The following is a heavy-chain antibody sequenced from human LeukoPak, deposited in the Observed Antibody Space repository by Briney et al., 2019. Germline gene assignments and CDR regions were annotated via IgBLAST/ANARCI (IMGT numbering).Heavy chain of an antibody. V-gene: IGHV1-2*02. CDR2: INPNSGGT. Sequence: GASVKVSCKASGYTFTGYYMHWVRQAPGQGLEWMGWINPNSGGTNYAQKFQGRVTMTRDTSISTAYMELSRLRSDDTAVYYCARGVYIVAVVAANGFDPWGQGTLVTVSS. CDR1: GYTFTGYY. CDR3: ARGVYIVAVVAANGFDP. J-gene: IGHJ5*02. D-gene: IGHD2-15*01.